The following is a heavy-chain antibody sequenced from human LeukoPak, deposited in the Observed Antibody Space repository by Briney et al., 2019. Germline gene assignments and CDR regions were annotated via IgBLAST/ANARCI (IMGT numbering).Heavy chain of an antibody. CDR2: IDRNGLVQ. D-gene: IGHD2/OR15-2a*01. CDR1: GFTFRYW. CDR3: TGGSDKVLAGEYCYYMDV. V-gene: IGHV3-7*01. J-gene: IGHJ6*03. Sequence: GGTLRLTCTASGFTFRYWQYWGRRYPGKRGVWVVSIDRNGLVQHSVDSVGGRFTISRDRSKSSLDLQMHSLRAEDTAVYYCTGGSDKVLAGEYCYYMDVWGKGTTVTVSS.